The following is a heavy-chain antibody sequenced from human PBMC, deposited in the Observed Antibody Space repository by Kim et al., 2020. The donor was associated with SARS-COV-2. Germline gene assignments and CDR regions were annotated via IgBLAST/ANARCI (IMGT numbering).Heavy chain of an antibody. V-gene: IGHV3-48*03. CDR1: GFTFSSYE. CDR2: ISSSGSTI. Sequence: GGSLRLSCAASGFTFSSYEMNWVRQAPGKGLEWVSYISSSGSTIYYADSVKGRFTISRDNAKNSLYLQMNSLRAEDTAVYYCAGLTTVTTLVYYWGQGTLVTVSS. D-gene: IGHD4-17*01. J-gene: IGHJ4*02. CDR3: AGLTTVTTLVYY.